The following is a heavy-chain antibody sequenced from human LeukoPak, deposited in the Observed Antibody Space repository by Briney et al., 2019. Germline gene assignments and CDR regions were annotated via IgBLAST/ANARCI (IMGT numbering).Heavy chain of an antibody. Sequence: PGGSLRLSCAASGFTFSSYAMNWVRQAPGKGLEWVSLIGGSGGITYYAGSVKGRFTISRDNSKNTLYLQMNSLRAGDTAVYYCAKIRYGGNSGLDYWGQGTLVTVSS. J-gene: IGHJ4*02. CDR2: IGGSGGIT. D-gene: IGHD4-23*01. CDR1: GFTFSSYA. V-gene: IGHV3-23*01. CDR3: AKIRYGGNSGLDY.